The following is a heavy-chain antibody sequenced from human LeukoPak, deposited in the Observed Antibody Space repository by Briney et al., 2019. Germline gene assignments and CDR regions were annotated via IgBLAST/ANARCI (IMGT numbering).Heavy chain of an antibody. CDR2: INPNSGGT. Sequence: ASVKVSCKASGYTFTGYYMHWVRQAPGQGLEWMGWINPNSGGTNYAQKFQGRVTMTRDTSISTAYMGLSRLRSDDTAVYYCARDSRSSWFYYYYMDVWGKGTTVTVSS. CDR3: ARDSRSSWFYYYYMDV. D-gene: IGHD6-6*01. CDR1: GYTFTGYY. J-gene: IGHJ6*03. V-gene: IGHV1-2*02.